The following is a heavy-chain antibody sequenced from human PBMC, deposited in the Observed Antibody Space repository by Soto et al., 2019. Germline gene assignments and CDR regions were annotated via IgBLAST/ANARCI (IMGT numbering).Heavy chain of an antibody. Sequence: GGSLRLSCAASGFTFSSYGMHWVRQAPGKGLEWVAVISYDGSNKYYADSVKGRFTISRDNSKNTLYLQMNSLRAEDTAVYYCAKLTGGYCSGGSCYQIDYWGQGTLVTVSS. V-gene: IGHV3-30*18. CDR2: ISYDGSNK. CDR3: AKLTGGYCSGGSCYQIDY. J-gene: IGHJ4*02. D-gene: IGHD2-15*01. CDR1: GFTFSSYG.